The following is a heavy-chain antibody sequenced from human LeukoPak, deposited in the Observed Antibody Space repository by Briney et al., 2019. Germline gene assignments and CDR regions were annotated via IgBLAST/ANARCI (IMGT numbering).Heavy chain of an antibody. V-gene: IGHV1-69*04. J-gene: IGHJ6*02. CDR3: ARDCSSTSCFPYYYYYGMDV. CDR1: GGTFSSYA. Sequence: SVKVSCKASGGTFSSYAISWVRQAPGQGLEWMRRIIPILGIANYAQKFQGRVTITADKSTSTAYMELSSLRPEDTAVCYCARDCSSTSCFPYYYYYGMDVWGQGTTVTVSS. D-gene: IGHD2-2*01. CDR2: IIPILGIA.